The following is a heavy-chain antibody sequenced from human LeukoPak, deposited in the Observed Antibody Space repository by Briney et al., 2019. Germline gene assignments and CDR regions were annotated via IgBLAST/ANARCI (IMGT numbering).Heavy chain of an antibody. J-gene: IGHJ4*02. CDR3: ARGLGGWLRLFDY. D-gene: IGHD6-19*01. CDR2: IYYSGST. CDR1: GGSISSYY. V-gene: IGHV4-59*12. Sequence: SETLSLTCTVSGGSISSYYWSWIRQPPGKGLEWIGYIYYSGSTNYNPSLKSRVTISVDTSKNQFSLKLSSVTAADTAVYYCARGLGGWLRLFDYWGQGTLVTVSS.